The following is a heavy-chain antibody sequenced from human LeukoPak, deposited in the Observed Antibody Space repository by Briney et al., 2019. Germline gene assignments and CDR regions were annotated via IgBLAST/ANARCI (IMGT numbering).Heavy chain of an antibody. Sequence: PGGSLRLSCAASGFTFSSYGMHWVRQGRGKGLEGVAFIRHDGSNKYYADSVKGRFTISRDNSKNTLYLQMNSLRAEDTAVYSCAKEKDIVVVPAAHPFDPWGQGTLVTVSS. CDR3: AKEKDIVVVPAAHPFDP. CDR1: GFTFSSYG. D-gene: IGHD2-2*01. J-gene: IGHJ5*02. CDR2: IRHDGSNK. V-gene: IGHV3-30*02.